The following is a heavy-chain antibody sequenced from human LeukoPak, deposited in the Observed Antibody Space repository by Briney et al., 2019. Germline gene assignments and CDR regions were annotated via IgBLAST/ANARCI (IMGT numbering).Heavy chain of an antibody. D-gene: IGHD3/OR15-3a*01. CDR3: ARGGTGWDDAYFYYYYGMDV. J-gene: IGHJ6*02. CDR1: GGSFSNFY. CDR2: INHSGST. Sequence: SETLSLTCAVYGGSFSNFYWSWIRQPSGKGLEWIGEINHSGSTNYNPSLKSRVTISVDTSKNQFSLKLSSVTAADTAVYYCARGGTGWDDAYFYYYYGMDVWGQGTTVTVSS. V-gene: IGHV4-34*01.